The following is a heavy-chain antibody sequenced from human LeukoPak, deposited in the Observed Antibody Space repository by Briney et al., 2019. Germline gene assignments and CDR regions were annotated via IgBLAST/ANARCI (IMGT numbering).Heavy chain of an antibody. CDR3: AKDVVPDSGWDTDY. Sequence: GGSLRLSCVGYGYSFSTYSMTWVRQGPGKGLEWVSSIYNSGSEVFYADSVKGRFTISRDNSQNTLYLQMNSLRVEDTAIYYCAKDVVPDSGWDTDYWGQGTLVTVSS. CDR1: GYSFSTYS. D-gene: IGHD6-25*01. J-gene: IGHJ4*02. V-gene: IGHV3-23*05. CDR2: IYNSGSEV.